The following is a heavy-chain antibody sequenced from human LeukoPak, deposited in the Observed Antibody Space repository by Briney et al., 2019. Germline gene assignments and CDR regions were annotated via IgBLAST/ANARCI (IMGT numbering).Heavy chain of an antibody. D-gene: IGHD3-16*01. V-gene: IGHV1-2*02. CDR1: GYTFIGYY. Sequence: GASVKVSCKASGYTFIGYYIHWVRQAPGHGLEWMGLINPNRGVRNFAQQSLGRVTMTRDTSPSTQFMVLSRLMTDDTAMYYCARDWESQSGDVGGVEHWGQGALVTVSS. CDR2: INPNRGVR. CDR3: ARDWESQSGDVGGVEH. J-gene: IGHJ1*01.